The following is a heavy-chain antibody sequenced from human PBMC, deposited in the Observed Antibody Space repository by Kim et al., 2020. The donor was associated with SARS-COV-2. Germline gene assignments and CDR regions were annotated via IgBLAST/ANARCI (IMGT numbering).Heavy chain of an antibody. CDR2: MNPNSGNT. J-gene: IGHJ6*03. D-gene: IGHD2-2*01. V-gene: IGHV1-8*01. Sequence: ASVKVSCKASGYTFTSYDINWVRQATGQGLEWMGWMNPNSGNTGYAQKFQGRVTMTRNTSISTAYMELSSLRSEDTAVYYCARGGELRGCSSTSCYYYYYMDVWGKGTTVTVSS. CDR1: GYTFTSYD. CDR3: ARGGELRGCSSTSCYYYYYMDV.